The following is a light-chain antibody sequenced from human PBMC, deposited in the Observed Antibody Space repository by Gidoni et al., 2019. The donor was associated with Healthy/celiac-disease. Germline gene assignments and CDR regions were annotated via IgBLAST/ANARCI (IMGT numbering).Light chain of an antibody. CDR1: KGISHY. Sequence: VELSEWPSCLSRSVGDRVTITCRASKGISHYLAWFQQKPGKAPKSLIYAASSLQSWVPSKFTGSGSGTDSTLTITSLQPADFATYYCKRYHSYPWTFGQGTKVEIK. J-gene: IGKJ1*01. CDR2: AAS. CDR3: KRYHSYPWT. V-gene: IGKV1-16*02.